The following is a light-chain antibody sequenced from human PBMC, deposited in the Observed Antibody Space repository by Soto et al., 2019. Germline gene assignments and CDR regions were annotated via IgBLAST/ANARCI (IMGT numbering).Light chain of an antibody. CDR3: ASWTGRSTVV. CDR2: DVS. J-gene: IGLJ3*02. CDR1: SSDIGAYKY. Sequence: QSALTQPASVSGSPLQSIAISFTGTSSDIGAYKYVSWYQQHPGKVPKLIIYDVSSRPSGVSDRFSGSKSGNTASLTISGLQAEDEADYYCASWTGRSTVVFGGGTKLTVL. V-gene: IGLV2-14*03.